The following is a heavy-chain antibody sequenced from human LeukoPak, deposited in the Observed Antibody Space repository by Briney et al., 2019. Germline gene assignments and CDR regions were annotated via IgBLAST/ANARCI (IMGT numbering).Heavy chain of an antibody. D-gene: IGHD4-23*01. CDR1: GGSIRSYY. CDR2: IYYSGST. Sequence: PSQTLSLTCSVSGGSIRSYYWSWIRQPPGKGLEWIGYIYYSGSTNYNPSLKSRVTISLDTSKNQFSLKLSSVTAADTAVYYCARGPYVGDNSGLFDYWGQGTLVTVSS. J-gene: IGHJ4*02. V-gene: IGHV4-59*01. CDR3: ARGPYVGDNSGLFDY.